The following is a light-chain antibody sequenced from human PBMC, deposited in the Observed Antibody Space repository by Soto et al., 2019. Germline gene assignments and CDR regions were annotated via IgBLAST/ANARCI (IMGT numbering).Light chain of an antibody. CDR1: QSISSN. J-gene: IGKJ2*01. Sequence: EIVMTQSPATLSVSPGERAILSCRASQSISSNLAWYQQKPGQAPRLLIYVASTRATDMPARFSGSGSETEVTLAISSLQSEEFAVYYCQQYNNWLRVTFGQGTKLQI. CDR3: QQYNNWLRVT. CDR2: VAS. V-gene: IGKV3D-15*01.